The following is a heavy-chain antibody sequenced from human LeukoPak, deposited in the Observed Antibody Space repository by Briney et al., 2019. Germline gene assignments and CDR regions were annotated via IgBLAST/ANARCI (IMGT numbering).Heavy chain of an antibody. J-gene: IGHJ4*02. D-gene: IGHD4-17*01. CDR3: ARNYGDYLFDY. CDR2: IFYSGST. CDR1: GGSVNTNFF. Sequence: SETLSLTCTVSGGSVNTNFFWAWIRQPPGKGLEWIGSIFYSGSTYYNPSLKSRITMSVDTSKNQFSLQLTPVTAADTAVYFCARNYGDYLFDYWGQGILVTVSS. V-gene: IGHV4-39*01.